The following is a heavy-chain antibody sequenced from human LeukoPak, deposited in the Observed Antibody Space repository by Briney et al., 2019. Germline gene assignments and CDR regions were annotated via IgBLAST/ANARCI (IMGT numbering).Heavy chain of an antibody. V-gene: IGHV3-23*01. CDR1: GFTFSSYG. CDR2: ISKNGDTT. Sequence: TGGSLRLSCAASGFTFSSYGIHWVRQAPGKGLEWVSVISKNGDTTYYADSVKGRFTISRDKAKNSLYLQMNSLRAEDTAVYYCARAPGPFFDIWGQGTMVTVSS. J-gene: IGHJ3*02. CDR3: ARAPGPFFDI.